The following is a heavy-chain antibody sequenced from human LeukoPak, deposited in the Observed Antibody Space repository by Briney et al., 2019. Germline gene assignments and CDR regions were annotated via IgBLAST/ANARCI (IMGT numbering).Heavy chain of an antibody. Sequence: ASVKVSCKVSEYTLTELSIHWVRQAPGRGLEWVGGYDPEEGRRVFGPRFHGIVTMTEYTSTATAYMELSSLRSDDTAVYYCAAGPFYDITGYHLNYWGRGTLVAVSS. CDR3: AAGPFYDITGYHLNY. D-gene: IGHD3-22*01. CDR1: EYTLTELS. V-gene: IGHV1-24*01. J-gene: IGHJ4*02. CDR2: YDPEEGRR.